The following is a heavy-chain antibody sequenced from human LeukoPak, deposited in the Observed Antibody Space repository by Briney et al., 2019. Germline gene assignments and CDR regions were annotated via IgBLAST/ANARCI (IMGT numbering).Heavy chain of an antibody. J-gene: IGHJ5*02. CDR3: ARGLERVPNWFDP. Sequence: SVTVSCKASGGTFSSYAISWVRQAPGQGLEWMGRIIPILGIANYAQKFQGRVTITADKSTSTAYMELSSLRSEDTAVYYCARGLERVPNWFDPWGQGTLVTVSS. CDR2: IIPILGIA. D-gene: IGHD1-1*01. V-gene: IGHV1-69*04. CDR1: GGTFSSYA.